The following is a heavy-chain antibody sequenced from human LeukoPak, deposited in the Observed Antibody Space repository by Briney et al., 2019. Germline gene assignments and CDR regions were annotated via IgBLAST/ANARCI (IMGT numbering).Heavy chain of an antibody. Sequence: SETLSLTCTVSVGSFGGYSGGGFGQPPGKGRGGLGYIYYSGSTNYNPSLKSRVTISVDTSKNQFSLKLSSVTAADTAVYYCARAAAPRAPLGGMDVWGQGTTVTVSS. CDR3: ARAAAPRAPLGGMDV. J-gene: IGHJ6*02. D-gene: IGHD6-25*01. CDR2: IYYSGST. V-gene: IGHV4-59*01. CDR1: VGSFGGYS.